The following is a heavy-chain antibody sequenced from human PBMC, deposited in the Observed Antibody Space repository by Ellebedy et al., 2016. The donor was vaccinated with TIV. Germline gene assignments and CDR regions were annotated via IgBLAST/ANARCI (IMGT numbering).Heavy chain of an antibody. CDR3: VKAWGD. CDR2: IVSNGDST. V-gene: IGHV3-64D*06. CDR1: GFTFSSYA. J-gene: IGHJ4*02. D-gene: IGHD3-16*01. Sequence: PGGSLRLSCSASGFTFSSYAMHLVRQATGTGLEYISAIVSNGDSTYYANSVKGRFIISRDNSKNTLYLQMSSLRLEDTAVYYCVKAWGDWGQGTLVTVSS.